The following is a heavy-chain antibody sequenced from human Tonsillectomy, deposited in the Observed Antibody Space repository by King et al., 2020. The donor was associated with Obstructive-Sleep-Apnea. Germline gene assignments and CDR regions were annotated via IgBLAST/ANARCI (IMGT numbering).Heavy chain of an antibody. Sequence: VQLVESGGGLVQPGRSLRLSCTASGFTFGDYAMSWFRQAPGKGLEGVGVIRSKAYGGTTEYAASVKGRFTISRDDSKSIAYLQMNSLKTEDTAVYYCTREGTTYYYDSSGYYYPDYWGQGTLVTVSS. CDR2: IRSKAYGGTT. CDR3: TREGTTYYYDSSGYYYPDY. J-gene: IGHJ4*02. D-gene: IGHD3-22*01. CDR1: GFTFGDYA. V-gene: IGHV3-49*03.